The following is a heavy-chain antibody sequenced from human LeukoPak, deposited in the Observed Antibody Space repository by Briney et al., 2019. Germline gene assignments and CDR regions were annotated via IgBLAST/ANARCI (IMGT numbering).Heavy chain of an antibody. D-gene: IGHD5-18*01. CDR2: ISSSSSYI. V-gene: IGHV3-21*01. CDR1: GFTFSSYS. Sequence: GGSLRLSCAASGFTFSSYSMNWVRQAPGKGLEWVSSISSSSSYIYYADSVKGRFTISRDNSKSTLYLQMNSLRAGDTAVYYCTLSYGRGFNYYYGMDVWGQGTTVTVSS. J-gene: IGHJ6*02. CDR3: TLSYGRGFNYYYGMDV.